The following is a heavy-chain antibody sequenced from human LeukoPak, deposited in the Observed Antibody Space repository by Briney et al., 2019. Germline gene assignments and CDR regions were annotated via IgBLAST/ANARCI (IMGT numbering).Heavy chain of an antibody. CDR3: ARDLGSDYGDYGWFDP. D-gene: IGHD4-17*01. J-gene: IGHJ5*02. CDR2: IIPIFGTA. V-gene: IGHV1-69*13. Sequence: SVKVSCKASGGTFSSYAISWVRQAPGQGLEWMGGIIPIFGTANYAQKFQGRVTITADESTSTAYMELSSLRSEDTAVYYCARDLGSDYGDYGWFDPWGQGTLVTVSS. CDR1: GGTFSSYA.